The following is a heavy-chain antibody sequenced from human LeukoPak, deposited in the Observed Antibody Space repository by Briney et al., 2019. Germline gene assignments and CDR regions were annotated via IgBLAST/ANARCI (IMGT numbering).Heavy chain of an antibody. V-gene: IGHV1-18*01. Sequence: GASVKVSCKASGYTFTSYGISWVRQAPGQGLEWMGWISAYNGNTNYAQKLQGRVTMITDTSTSTAYMELRSLRSDDTAVYYCASDNVDIVATMHINGLYGMDPWGQGALVTVSS. CDR1: GYTFTSYG. CDR3: ASDNVDIVATMHINGLYGMDP. D-gene: IGHD5-12*01. J-gene: IGHJ5*02. CDR2: ISAYNGNT.